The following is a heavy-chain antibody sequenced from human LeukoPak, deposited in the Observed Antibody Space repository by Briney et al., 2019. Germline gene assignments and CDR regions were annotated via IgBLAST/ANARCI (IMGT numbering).Heavy chain of an antibody. J-gene: IGHJ6*03. CDR3: ASGGVKPWLVYYYMDV. Sequence: SVKVSCKASGGTFSSYAISWLRQAPGQGLEWMGGIIPIFGTANYAQKFQGRVTITADESTSTAYMELSSLRSEDTAVYYCASGGVKPWLVYYYMDVWDKGTTVTVSS. V-gene: IGHV1-69*13. CDR1: GGTFSSYA. CDR2: IIPIFGTA. D-gene: IGHD6-19*01.